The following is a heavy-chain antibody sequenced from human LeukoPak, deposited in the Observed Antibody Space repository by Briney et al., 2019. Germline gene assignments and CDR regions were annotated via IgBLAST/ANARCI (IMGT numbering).Heavy chain of an antibody. CDR3: ARHARIHRLGVDY. D-gene: IGHD3-10*01. CDR2: IYYSGST. V-gene: IGHV4-59*08. CDR1: GGSISSYY. Sequence: SETLSLTCTVSGGSISSYYWSWIRQPPGKGLEWIGYIYYSGSTNYNPSLKSRVTISVDTSKNQFSPKLSSVTAADTAVYYCARHARIHRLGVDYWGQGTLVTVSS. J-gene: IGHJ4*02.